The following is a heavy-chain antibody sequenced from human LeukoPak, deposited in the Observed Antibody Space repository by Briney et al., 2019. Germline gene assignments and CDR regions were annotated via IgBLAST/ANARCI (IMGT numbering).Heavy chain of an antibody. D-gene: IGHD6-19*01. V-gene: IGHV3-53*01. Sequence: RGSLRLSCAASGFTVSSNYMSWVRQAPGKGLEWVSVISSGGSTYYADSVKGRFTISRDNSKNTLYLQMNSLRAEDTAVYYCARTTSPVAGSSWYYYYGMDVWGRGTTVTVSS. CDR1: GFTVSSNY. J-gene: IGHJ6*02. CDR3: ARTTSPVAGSSWYYYYGMDV. CDR2: ISSGGST.